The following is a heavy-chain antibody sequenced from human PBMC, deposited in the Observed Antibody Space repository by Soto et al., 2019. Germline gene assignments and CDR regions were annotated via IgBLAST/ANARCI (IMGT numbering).Heavy chain of an antibody. CDR3: ARSGAYCTSITCLFDAF. CDR2: ISAYNGDT. J-gene: IGHJ4*02. CDR1: GYTFSSYG. V-gene: IGHV1-18*01. Sequence: QAQLVQSGAEVKKPGASVKVSCRASGYTFSSYGYAWVRQAPGQGLEWLWRISAYNGDTNYAQKFLDRVTLTTDTSTTTVYMELRNRGSDDTAIYYCARSGAYCTSITCLFDAFWGLGTLVTVSS. D-gene: IGHD1-26*01.